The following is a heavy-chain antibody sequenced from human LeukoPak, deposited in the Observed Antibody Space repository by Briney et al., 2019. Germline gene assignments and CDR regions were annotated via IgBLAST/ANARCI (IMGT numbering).Heavy chain of an antibody. CDR2: MNPNSGNT. V-gene: IGHV1-8*02. Sequence: ASVKVSCKASGYTFTSYGISWVRQATGQGLEWMGWMNPNSGNTGYAQKFQGRVTMTRNTSISTAYMELNSLRSEDTAVYYCARTLVRYSSSPGYWGQGTLVTVSS. CDR1: GYTFTSYG. J-gene: IGHJ4*02. D-gene: IGHD6-13*01. CDR3: ARTLVRYSSSPGY.